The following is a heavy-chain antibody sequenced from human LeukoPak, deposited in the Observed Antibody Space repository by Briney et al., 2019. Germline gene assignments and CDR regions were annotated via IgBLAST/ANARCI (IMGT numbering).Heavy chain of an antibody. CDR3: AKSPITMIVPEAFDI. J-gene: IGHJ3*02. CDR1: GFTFSDYS. CDR2: ISRSSSYI. V-gene: IGHV3-21*04. Sequence: GGSLRLSCAVSGFTFSDYSMNWVRQAPGKGLEWVSSISRSSSYIYYADSVRGRFTISRDNAKKSMYLQMNSLRAEDTAVYYCAKSPITMIVPEAFDIWGQGTMVTVSS. D-gene: IGHD3-22*01.